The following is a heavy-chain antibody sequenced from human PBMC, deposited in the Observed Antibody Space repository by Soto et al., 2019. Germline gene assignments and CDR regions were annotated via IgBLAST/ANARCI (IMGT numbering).Heavy chain of an antibody. CDR2: IRSKAYGGTT. J-gene: IGHJ6*02. CDR3: TRVYSGYYYYGMDV. CDR1: GFTFDDYG. Sequence: GGSLRLSCTASGFTFDDYGMSWVRQAPGKGLEWVGFIRSKAYGGTTEYAASVKGRFTISRDDSKSIAYLQMNSLKTEDTAVYYCTRVYSGYYYYGMDVWGQGTTVTVSS. D-gene: IGHD1-26*01. V-gene: IGHV3-49*04.